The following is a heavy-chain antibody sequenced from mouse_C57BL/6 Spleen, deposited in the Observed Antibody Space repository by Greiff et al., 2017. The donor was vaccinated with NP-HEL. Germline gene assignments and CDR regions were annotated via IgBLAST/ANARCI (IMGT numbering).Heavy chain of an antibody. J-gene: IGHJ2*01. CDR2: IDPSDSYT. D-gene: IGHD1-1*01. CDR3: ARGRYYYCSSYYFDY. V-gene: IGHV1-59*01. CDR1: GYTFTSYW. Sequence: QVQLQQPGAELVRPGTSVKLSCKASGYTFTSYWMHWVKQRPGQGLEWIGVIDPSDSYTNYNQKFKGKAPLTVDTSSSTAYMQLSSLTSEDSAVYYCARGRYYYCSSYYFDYWGQGTTLTVSS.